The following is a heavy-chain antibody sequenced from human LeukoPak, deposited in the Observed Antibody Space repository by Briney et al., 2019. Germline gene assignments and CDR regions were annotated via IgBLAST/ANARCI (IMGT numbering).Heavy chain of an antibody. CDR3: ARDPNGDYIGAFDM. CDR2: IRGGGGSA. J-gene: IGHJ3*02. CDR1: GFTFSAYA. D-gene: IGHD4-17*01. Sequence: GGSLRLSCTASGFTFSAYAMMWVRQAPGKGPEWVSAIRGGGGSAFYADSVKGRFTISKDNSKYTLFLQMNSLRAEDTAVYYCARDPNGDYIGAFDMWGPGTMVTVSS. V-gene: IGHV3-23*01.